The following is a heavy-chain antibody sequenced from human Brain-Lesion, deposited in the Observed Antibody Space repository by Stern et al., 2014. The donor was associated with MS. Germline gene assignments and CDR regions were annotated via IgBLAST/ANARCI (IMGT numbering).Heavy chain of an antibody. CDR3: ARGYGDAYYRCLDV. CDR2: ISSTTTYI. D-gene: IGHD4-17*01. J-gene: IGHJ6*02. CDR1: GFSLGPYS. V-gene: IGHV3-21*01. Sequence: EVQLVESGGGLVKRGGSLGLSGAASGFSLGPYSVSWVRQAPGKGLEWVSSISSTTTYIYYVDSVKGRFTISRDNAKNSVFLQMNGLGADDTAVYYCARGYGDAYYRCLDVWGQGTTVTVSS.